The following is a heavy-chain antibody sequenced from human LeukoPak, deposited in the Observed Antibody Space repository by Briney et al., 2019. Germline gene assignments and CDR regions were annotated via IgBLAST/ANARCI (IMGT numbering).Heavy chain of an antibody. J-gene: IGHJ6*02. CDR1: GYTFTSYG. CDR3: ARDSPRYFDWLSAYYYHHGMDV. D-gene: IGHD3-9*01. V-gene: IGHV1-18*01. Sequence: ASVKVSCKASGYTFTSYGISWVRQAPGQGLEWMGWISAYNGNTNYAQKLQGRVTMTTDTSTSTAYMELRSLRSDDTAVYYCARDSPRYFDWLSAYYYHHGMDVWGQGTTVTGSS. CDR2: ISAYNGNT.